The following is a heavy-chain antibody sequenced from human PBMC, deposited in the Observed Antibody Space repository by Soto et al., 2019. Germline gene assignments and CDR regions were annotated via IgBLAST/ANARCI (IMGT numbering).Heavy chain of an antibody. V-gene: IGHV3-74*01. D-gene: IGHD3-22*01. CDR2: INSDGSST. CDR3: ARDYYDSSGSLPMDY. J-gene: IGHJ4*02. Sequence: GGSLRLSCAASGFTFSSYWMHWVRQAPGKGLVWVSRINSDGSSTSYADSVKGRFTISRDNAKNTLYLQMNSLRAEDTAVYYCARDYYDSSGSLPMDYWGQGTLVTVSS. CDR1: GFTFSSYW.